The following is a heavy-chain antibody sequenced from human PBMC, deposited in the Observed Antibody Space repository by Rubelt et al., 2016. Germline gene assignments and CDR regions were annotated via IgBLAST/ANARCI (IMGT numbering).Heavy chain of an antibody. Sequence: QVQLVQSGAEVKKPGSSVKVSCKASGGTFSSYGISWVRQAPGQGLEWMGWISAYNGNTNYAQKLQGGVTMTTDTSPGPAYMELRSLRSDDTAVYYCARDLPPFRRYNWNFPLDYWGQGTLVTVSS. CDR2: ISAYNGNT. CDR1: GGTFSSYG. CDR3: ARDLPPFRRYNWNFPLDY. D-gene: IGHD1-7*01. J-gene: IGHJ4*02. V-gene: IGHV1-18*01.